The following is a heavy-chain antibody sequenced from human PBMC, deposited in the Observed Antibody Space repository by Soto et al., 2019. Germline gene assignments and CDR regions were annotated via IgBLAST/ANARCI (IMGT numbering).Heavy chain of an antibody. D-gene: IGHD3-16*01. CDR2: VYYTGST. CDR3: AKDAIANDGIWLMDS. V-gene: IGHV4-30-4*01. J-gene: IGHJ5*02. Sequence: SETLSLTCTVSGASIRSTDYYWSWIRQAPGKGLEWIGYVYYTGSTYYNPSLMSRLTISVDTSKNQFSLKLTSVTAEDTAVYYCAKDAIANDGIWLMDSWGQGTVVTVSS. CDR1: GASIRSTDYY.